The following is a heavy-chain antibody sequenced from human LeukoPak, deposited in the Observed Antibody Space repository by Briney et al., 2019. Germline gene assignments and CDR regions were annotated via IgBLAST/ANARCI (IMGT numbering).Heavy chain of an antibody. Sequence: SETLSLTCTVSGGSISSHYWSWIRQPPGKGLEWIAYLFDSVNTKDNPSLQSRLTLSADTSKNQFSLRLSPVTAADTAVYYCATIKRGSVFGYFDFWGQGIKVTVSS. CDR1: GGSISSHY. CDR3: ATIKRGSVFGYFDF. D-gene: IGHD5-18*01. J-gene: IGHJ4*02. CDR2: LFDSVNT. V-gene: IGHV4-59*11.